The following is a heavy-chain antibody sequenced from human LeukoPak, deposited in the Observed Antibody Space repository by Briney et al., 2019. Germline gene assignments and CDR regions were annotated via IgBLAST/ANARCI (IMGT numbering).Heavy chain of an antibody. V-gene: IGHV4-30-4*01. J-gene: IGHJ5*02. CDR1: GGSISSGYYY. D-gene: IGHD3-10*01. CDR2: IYHSGNT. Sequence: PSETLSLTCTVSGGSISSGYYYWTWIRQPPGKGLEWIGYIYHSGNTHYNSSLKSPLTISVDTSKNQFSLKLSSVTAADTAVYYCARGLRGIMIRGAITDLNWFDAWGQGNLVIVSS. CDR3: ARGLRGIMIRGAITDLNWFDA.